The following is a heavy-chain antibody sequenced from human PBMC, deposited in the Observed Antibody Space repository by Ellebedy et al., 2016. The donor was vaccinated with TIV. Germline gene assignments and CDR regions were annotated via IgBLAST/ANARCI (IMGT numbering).Heavy chain of an antibody. J-gene: IGHJ6*02. CDR2: ISSSGNYI. Sequence: GGSLRLXXAGSGFTFSSYTMNWVRQAPGKGLEWVSSISSSGNYIYYADSVKGRFTISRDNARNSLYLQMNSLRAEDTAAYYCARANRADYYDSSVEYYYYGMDVWGQGTTVTVSS. CDR1: GFTFSSYT. CDR3: ARANRADYYDSSVEYYYYGMDV. D-gene: IGHD3-22*01. V-gene: IGHV3-21*01.